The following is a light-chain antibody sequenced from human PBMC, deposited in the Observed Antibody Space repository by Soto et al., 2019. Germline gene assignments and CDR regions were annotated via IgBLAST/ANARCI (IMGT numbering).Light chain of an antibody. V-gene: IGKV3-20*01. CDR1: QSISSSF. CDR2: GAS. Sequence: EFVLTQSPGTLSLSPGERATLSCRASQSISSSFLAWYQQKPGQAPRLLIYGASSRGTGIPDRFSGRGSGTDFTLTISRLEPEDFAVYYCQQYGSSPPLTFGGGTKVEI. J-gene: IGKJ4*01. CDR3: QQYGSSPPLT.